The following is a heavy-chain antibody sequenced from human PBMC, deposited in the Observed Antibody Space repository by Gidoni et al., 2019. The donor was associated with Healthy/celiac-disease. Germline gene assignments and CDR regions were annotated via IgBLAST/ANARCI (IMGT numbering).Heavy chain of an antibody. CDR1: GGSISSSSYY. CDR3: ARFPPSYYDILTGYLVIRNWFDP. Sequence: QLQLQESGPGLVKPSETLSLTCTVSGGSISSSSYYWGWIRQPPGKGLEWIGSIYYSGSTYYNPSLKSRVTISVDTSKNQFSLKLSSVTAADTAVYYCARFPPSYYDILTGYLVIRNWFDPWGQGTLVTVSS. J-gene: IGHJ5*02. V-gene: IGHV4-39*07. D-gene: IGHD3-9*01. CDR2: IYYSGST.